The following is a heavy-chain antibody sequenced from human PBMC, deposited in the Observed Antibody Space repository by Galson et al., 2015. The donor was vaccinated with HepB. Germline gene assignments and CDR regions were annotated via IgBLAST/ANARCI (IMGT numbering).Heavy chain of an antibody. D-gene: IGHD5-12*01. CDR1: GYTLTELS. V-gene: IGHV1-24*01. CDR3: ATYSGYPGRFDY. CDR2: FDPEDGET. Sequence: SVKVSCKVSGYTLTELSMHWVRQAPGKGLEWMGGFDPEDGETIYAQKFQGRVTMTEDTSTDTAYMELSSLRSEDTAVYYCATYSGYPGRFDYWGQGTLVTVSS. J-gene: IGHJ4*02.